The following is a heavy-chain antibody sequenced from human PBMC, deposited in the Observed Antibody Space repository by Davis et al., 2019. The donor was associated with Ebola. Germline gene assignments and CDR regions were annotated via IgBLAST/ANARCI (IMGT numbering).Heavy chain of an antibody. D-gene: IGHD3-10*01. J-gene: IGHJ4*02. CDR2: ISGSGDST. CDR1: GFTFSSYA. CDR3: AKDLQYYYGSADY. V-gene: IGHV3-23*01. Sequence: GESLKISCAASGFTFSSYAMSWVRQAPGKGLEWVSAISGSGDSTYYADSVKGRFTISRDNSKSTLYLQMNSLRAEDTAVYYCAKDLQYYYGSADYWGQGTLVTVSA.